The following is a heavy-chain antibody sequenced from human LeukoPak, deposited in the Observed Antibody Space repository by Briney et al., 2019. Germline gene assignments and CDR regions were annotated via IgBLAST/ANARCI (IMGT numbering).Heavy chain of an antibody. J-gene: IGHJ4*02. V-gene: IGHV4-59*01. CDR2: IYYSGST. CDR3: ARGRYTFDY. CDR1: GGSISGYY. Sequence: SETLSLTCTVSGGSISGYYWTWIRQPPGKGQEYIGYIYYSGSTNHNPTLKSRVTISVDTSKNQFSLKLSSVTAADTAVYYCARGRYTFDYWGQGTLVTVS. D-gene: IGHD1-1*01.